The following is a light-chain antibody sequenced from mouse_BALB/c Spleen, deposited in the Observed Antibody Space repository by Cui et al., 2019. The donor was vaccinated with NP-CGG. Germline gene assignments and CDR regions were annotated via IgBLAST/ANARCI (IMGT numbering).Light chain of an antibody. CDR3: ALWYSNHWV. J-gene: IGLJ1*01. V-gene: IGLV1*01. Sequence: QAVVTQESALTTSPSETVTLTCRSSTGAVTTSNYANWVQEKPDHSFTGLRGGTNNRTPGVPARFSGSLIGDKAALTITGAQTEDEAIYFCALWYSNHWVFGGGTKLTVL. CDR2: GTN. CDR1: TGAVTTSNY.